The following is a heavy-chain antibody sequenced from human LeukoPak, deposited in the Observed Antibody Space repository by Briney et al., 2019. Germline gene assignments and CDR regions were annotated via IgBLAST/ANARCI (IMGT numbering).Heavy chain of an antibody. CDR2: ISSSGSTI. V-gene: IGHV3-11*01. J-gene: IGHJ4*02. D-gene: IGHD2-2*01. Sequence: GGSLRLSCAASGSTFSDYYMSRIRQAPGKGLEWVSYISSSGSTIYYADSVKGRFTISRDNAKNSLYLQMNSLRAEDTAVYYCARDWGYCSSTSCPLDYWGQGTLVTVSS. CDR1: GSTFSDYY. CDR3: ARDWGYCSSTSCPLDY.